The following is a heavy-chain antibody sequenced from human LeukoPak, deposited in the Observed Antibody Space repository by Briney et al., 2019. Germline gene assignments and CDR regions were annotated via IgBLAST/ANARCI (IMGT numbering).Heavy chain of an antibody. CDR2: IYYSGST. J-gene: IGHJ4*02. CDR3: ARDRYALTFDY. CDR1: GGSVSRGSYY. D-gene: IGHD3-16*01. Sequence: SETLSLTCTVSGGSVSRGSYYWSWIRYPPGKGLAWIGYIYYSGSTNYNPSLKSRVTISVDTSKNQFSLKLSSVTAADTAVYYCARDRYALTFDYWGQGTLVTVSS. V-gene: IGHV4-61*01.